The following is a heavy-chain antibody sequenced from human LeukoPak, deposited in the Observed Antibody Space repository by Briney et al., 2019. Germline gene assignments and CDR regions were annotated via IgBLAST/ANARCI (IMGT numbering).Heavy chain of an antibody. CDR2: IRYDGSNK. CDR1: GFTFNSYG. CDR3: AKERSPMIVGTYYFDY. V-gene: IGHV3-30*02. Sequence: GGSLRLSCAASGFTFNSYGMHWVRQAPGKGLEWVAFIRYDGSNKYYADSVKGRFTISRDNYKNTLYVQMNSLRAEDTAVYYCAKERSPMIVGTYYFDYWGQGSLVTVSS. D-gene: IGHD3-22*01. J-gene: IGHJ4*02.